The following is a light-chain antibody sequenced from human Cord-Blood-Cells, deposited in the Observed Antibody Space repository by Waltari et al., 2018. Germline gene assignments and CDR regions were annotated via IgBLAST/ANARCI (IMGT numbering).Light chain of an antibody. CDR3: QSYDSSNVV. Sequence: NFMLTQPHPVSESPGKTVTISCTASSGSIASNYVQLYQQRPGSAPTTVIYEDNQRPSGVPDRFSGSIDSSSNSASLTISGLKTEDEADYYCQSYDSSNVVFGGGTKLTVL. V-gene: IGLV6-57*02. J-gene: IGLJ2*01. CDR2: EDN. CDR1: SGSIASNY.